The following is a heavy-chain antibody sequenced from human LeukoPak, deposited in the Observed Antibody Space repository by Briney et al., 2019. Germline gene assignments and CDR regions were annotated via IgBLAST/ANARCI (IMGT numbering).Heavy chain of an antibody. CDR1: GGSFSSYY. D-gene: IGHD2-15*01. CDR2: IYYSGST. Sequence: SETLSLTCTVSGGSFSSYYWSWIRQPPGKGLEWVWYIYYSGSTTYHPSLKSGATIPKDTSKNEFSLKLSFVTAADTAVYYCARDSPPAYCSGGSCYFDYWGQGTLVTVSS. J-gene: IGHJ4*02. CDR3: ARDSPPAYCSGGSCYFDY. V-gene: IGHV4-59*12.